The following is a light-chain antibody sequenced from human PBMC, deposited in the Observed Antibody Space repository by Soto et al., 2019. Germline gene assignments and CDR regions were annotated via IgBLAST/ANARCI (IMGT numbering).Light chain of an antibody. Sequence: EIVLTQSPATLSLSPGQRATLSCRASQSVSTYLAWYQQKPGQAPRLLIYGASTRATGIPARFSGSGSGTEFTLTISSLEPEDFAVYYCQQRSNWPWTFGQGTK. CDR1: QSVSTY. V-gene: IGKV3-11*01. CDR3: QQRSNWPWT. CDR2: GAS. J-gene: IGKJ1*01.